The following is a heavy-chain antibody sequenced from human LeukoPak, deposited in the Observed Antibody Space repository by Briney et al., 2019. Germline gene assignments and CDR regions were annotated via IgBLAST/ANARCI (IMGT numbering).Heavy chain of an antibody. CDR2: MNPNSGNT. J-gene: IGHJ4*02. CDR3: ARGRRGYKLPTRKTQNQYYFDY. V-gene: IGHV1-8*01. D-gene: IGHD5-18*01. CDR1: GYTFTSYD. Sequence: ASVKVSCKASGYTFTSYDINWVRQATGQGLEWMGWMNPNSGNTGYAQKFQGRVTMTRNTSISTAYMELSSLRSEDTAVYYRARGRRGYKLPTRKTQNQYYFDYWGQGTLVTVSS.